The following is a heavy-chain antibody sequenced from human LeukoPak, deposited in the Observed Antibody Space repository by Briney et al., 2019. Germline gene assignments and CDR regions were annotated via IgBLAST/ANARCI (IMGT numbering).Heavy chain of an antibody. Sequence: SETLTLTSTVSRGSVSSGSYYWSWIRQHPGQGLEWIGYISSSGSLHYKWSLKSRVVISADTSMNQFSLSLRSVTAADTGVYYCARAVILTPPDYWGPGTLVSVSS. J-gene: IGHJ4*02. CDR3: ARAVILTPPDY. V-gene: IGHV4-31*03. CDR1: RGSVSSGSYY. D-gene: IGHD3-9*01. CDR2: ISSSGSL.